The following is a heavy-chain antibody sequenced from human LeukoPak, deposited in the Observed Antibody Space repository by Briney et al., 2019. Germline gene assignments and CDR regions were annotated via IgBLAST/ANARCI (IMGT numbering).Heavy chain of an antibody. CDR2: IYTSGST. J-gene: IGHJ3*02. CDR1: GGSISSGSYY. V-gene: IGHV4-61*02. D-gene: IGHD3-16*01. Sequence: PSQTLSLTCTVSGGSISSGSYYWSWIRQPAGKGLEWIGRIYTSGSTNYNPSLKSRVAMSVDTSKNQFSLKLSSVTAADTAVYYCARARFMITFGGVNDAFDIWGQGTMVTVSS. CDR3: ARARFMITFGGVNDAFDI.